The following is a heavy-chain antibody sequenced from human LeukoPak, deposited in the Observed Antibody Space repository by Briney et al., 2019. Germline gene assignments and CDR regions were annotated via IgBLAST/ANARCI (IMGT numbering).Heavy chain of an antibody. CDR3: ARDLSIVRGHPYFDQ. J-gene: IGHJ4*02. V-gene: IGHV3-33*01. CDR1: GFTFSSYG. Sequence: GGSLRLSCAASGFTFSSYGIHWVRQVPGKGLEWVAVTWYDGSIKYYADFVKGRFTISRDNSKNTLYLQMNSLRAEDTAMYYCARDLSIVRGHPYFDQWGQGTLVTVSS. D-gene: IGHD3-10*01. CDR2: TWYDGSIK.